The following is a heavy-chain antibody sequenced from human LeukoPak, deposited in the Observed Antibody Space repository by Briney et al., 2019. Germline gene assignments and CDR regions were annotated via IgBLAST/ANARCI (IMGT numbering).Heavy chain of an antibody. CDR3: ARDRTGNNDFWSGYTTFFDY. V-gene: IGHV3-7*01. D-gene: IGHD3-3*01. Sequence: GGSLRLSXAASRFTFTSYWMSWVRQAPGKGLEWVAKINKDGGEKYYVDSVKGRFTISRDNAKNSLYLQMNSLRAEDTAVYYCARDRTGNNDFWSGYTTFFDYWGQGTLVTVSS. CDR1: RFTFTSYW. J-gene: IGHJ4*02. CDR2: INKDGGEK.